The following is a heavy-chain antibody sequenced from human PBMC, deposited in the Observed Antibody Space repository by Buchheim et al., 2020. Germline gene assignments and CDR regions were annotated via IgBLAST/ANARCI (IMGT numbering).Heavy chain of an antibody. V-gene: IGHV4-30-4*01. CDR3: ARAKSIGRRTKNWFDP. D-gene: IGHD1-7*01. J-gene: IGHJ5*02. CDR2: IYYSGST. Sequence: QVQLQESGPGLVKPSQTLSLTCTVSGGSISSGDYYWSWIRQPPGKCLEWIGYIYYSGSTYYNPSLKSRVSISVNTSKNHVSLKLSSVTAADTAVYYCARAKSIGRRTKNWFDPWGQGTL. CDR1: GGSISSGDYY.